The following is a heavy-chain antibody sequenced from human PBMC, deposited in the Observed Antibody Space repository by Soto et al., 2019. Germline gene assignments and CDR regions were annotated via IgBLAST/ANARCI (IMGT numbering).Heavy chain of an antibody. V-gene: IGHV4-59*01. D-gene: IGHD4-17*01. Sequence: SETLSLTCTVSGGSTSSYYWSWIRQPPGKGLEWIGYIYYSGSTNYNPSLKSRVTISVDTSKNQFSLKLSSVTAADTAVYYCARAHYGEYGYGMDVWGQGTTVTVSS. CDR1: GGSTSSYY. CDR3: ARAHYGEYGYGMDV. J-gene: IGHJ6*02. CDR2: IYYSGST.